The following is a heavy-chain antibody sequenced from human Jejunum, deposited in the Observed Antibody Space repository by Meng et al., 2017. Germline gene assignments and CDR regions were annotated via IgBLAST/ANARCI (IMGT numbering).Heavy chain of an antibody. D-gene: IGHD5-12*01. Sequence: QVQLVQSGAELKTPGASVKVSCKSSGYTFSVPSINWIRQAPGQGLEWMGWINTNTGNPTYAQAFTGRFVFSLDTSVTTTYLQISSLEAEDTAVYFCARDAASIQFDFWGQGTLVTVSS. V-gene: IGHV7-4-1*02. J-gene: IGHJ4*02. CDR1: GYTFSVPS. CDR2: INTNTGNP. CDR3: ARDAASIQFDF.